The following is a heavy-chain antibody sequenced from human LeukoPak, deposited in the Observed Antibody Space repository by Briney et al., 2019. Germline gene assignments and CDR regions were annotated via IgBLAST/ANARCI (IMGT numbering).Heavy chain of an antibody. CDR2: IYHSGST. V-gene: IGHV4-31*03. CDR1: GGSISSSSDF. D-gene: IGHD3-22*01. Sequence: PSETLSLTCTVSGGSISSSSDFWGWIRQPPGKGLEWIGYIYHSGSTYYNPSLQSRVSISLDMSKNQFSLKLTSVTAADTAVYYCARRMEYYYGNSGYYFDYWGQGALVTVSS. J-gene: IGHJ4*02. CDR3: ARRMEYYYGNSGYYFDY.